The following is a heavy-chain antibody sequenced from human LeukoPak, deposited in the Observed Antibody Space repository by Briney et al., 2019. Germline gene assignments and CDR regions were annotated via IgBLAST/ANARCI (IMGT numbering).Heavy chain of an antibody. CDR1: GYTFTSYY. CDR3: ARAPISSSSWSFDG. CDR2: IDFSGNAT. J-gene: IGHJ4*02. Sequence: ASVKVSCKASGYTFTSYYLHWVRQAPGQGLERMGIIDFSGNATNYGQKFQGRVTMTRATSTSTVYMELSSLRSEDTAVYYCARAPISSSSWSFDGWGQGTLVTVSS. V-gene: IGHV1-46*01. D-gene: IGHD6-13*01.